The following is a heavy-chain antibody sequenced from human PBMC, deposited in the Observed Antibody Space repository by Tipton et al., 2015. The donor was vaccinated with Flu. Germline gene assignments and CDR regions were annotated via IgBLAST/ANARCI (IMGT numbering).Heavy chain of an antibody. J-gene: IGHJ4*02. D-gene: IGHD3-22*01. CDR2: MYSSGST. CDR3: ARGMTYYYDSSGYLALDY. CDR1: GGSFSAYY. V-gene: IGHV4-59*10. Sequence: TLSLTCAVYGGSFSAYYWSWIRQPPGKGLEWIGRMYSSGSTIYNPSLKSRVTISVDTSKNQFSLKLSSVTAADTAVYYCARGMTYYYDSSGYLALDYWGQGTLVTVSS.